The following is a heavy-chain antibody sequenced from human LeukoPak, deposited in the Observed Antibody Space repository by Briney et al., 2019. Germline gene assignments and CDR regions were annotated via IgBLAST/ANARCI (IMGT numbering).Heavy chain of an antibody. D-gene: IGHD3-9*01. Sequence: ASVKVSCKASGYTFTGYYMHWVRQAPGQGLEWMGWINPNSGGTNYAQKFQGRVTMTRDMSTSPVYMELSSLRSEDTAVYYCARDSYSRCSSLWLDYWGQGTLVTVSS. CDR3: ARDSYSRCSSLWLDY. CDR1: GYTFTGYY. V-gene: IGHV1-2*02. CDR2: INPNSGGT. J-gene: IGHJ4*02.